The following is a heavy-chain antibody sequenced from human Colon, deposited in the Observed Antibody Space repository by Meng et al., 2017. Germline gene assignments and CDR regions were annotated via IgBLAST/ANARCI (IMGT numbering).Heavy chain of an antibody. V-gene: IGHV4-4*02. CDR3: ARHGGYYQDY. D-gene: IGHD4-23*01. Sequence: QVPLLGSGPGLGNPSRTLSLSCAASGGSITTSGYWSWVGQSPEKGLEWIGKIDHRGDPYYNPSLKSRVTMSVDRSKSKVSLQLTSVTAADTAVYYCARHGGYYQDYWGQGTLVTVSS. CDR2: IDHRGDP. J-gene: IGHJ4*02. CDR1: GGSITTSGY.